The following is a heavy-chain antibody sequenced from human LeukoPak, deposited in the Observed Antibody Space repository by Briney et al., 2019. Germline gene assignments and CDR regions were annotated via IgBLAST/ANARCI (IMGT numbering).Heavy chain of an antibody. D-gene: IGHD3-22*01. J-gene: IGHJ4*02. V-gene: IGHV4-59*02. Sequence: SETLSLTCVVSGGSVSGYYWGWIRQPPGRGLEWIGYVYYSGSTNYNPSLKSRVTISVDTSKNQFSLKLSSVTAADTAVYYCASYSYYYDSSGYFDYWGQGTLVTVSS. CDR2: VYYSGST. CDR1: GGSVSGYY. CDR3: ASYSYYYDSSGYFDY.